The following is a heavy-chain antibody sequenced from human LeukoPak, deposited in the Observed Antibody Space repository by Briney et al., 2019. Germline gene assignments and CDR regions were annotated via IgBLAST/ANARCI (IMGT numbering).Heavy chain of an antibody. Sequence: GGSLRLSCAASGFTFSSYEMNWVRQAPGKGLEWVSYISSSGSTIYYADSVKGRFTISRDNAKNSLYLQMNSLRAEDTAVYFCARWGSGTSPFDDWGQGTLVTVSS. V-gene: IGHV3-48*03. CDR2: ISSSGSTI. D-gene: IGHD3-16*01. CDR1: GFTFSSYE. CDR3: ARWGSGTSPFDD. J-gene: IGHJ4*02.